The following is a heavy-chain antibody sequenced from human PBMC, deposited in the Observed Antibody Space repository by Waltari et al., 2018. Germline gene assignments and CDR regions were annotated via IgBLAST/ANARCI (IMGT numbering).Heavy chain of an antibody. CDR2: ISAYNGNT. CDR1: GYPFTSYG. J-gene: IGHJ6*02. CDR3: ARMNQPAYSYGYYGMDV. V-gene: IGHV1-18*01. D-gene: IGHD5-18*01. Sequence: QVQLVQSGAEVTKPGASVKVSCKASGYPFTSYGISRVRQAPGQGLEWMGWISAYNGNTNYAQKLQGRVTMTTDTSTSTAYMELRSLRSDDTAVYYCARMNQPAYSYGYYGMDVWGQGTTVTVSS.